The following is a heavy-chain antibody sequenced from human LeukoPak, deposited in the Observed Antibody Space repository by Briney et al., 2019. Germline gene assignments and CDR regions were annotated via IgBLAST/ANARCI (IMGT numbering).Heavy chain of an antibody. Sequence: ASVKVSCKASGYTFINHGISWVRQAPGQGLEWMGWTSTYNTNYIQKLQGSVTMTTDTSTSTAYMELRGLRSDDTAVYYCAKGSSGWSLDYWGQGTLVTVSS. CDR3: AKGSSGWSLDY. J-gene: IGHJ4*02. V-gene: IGHV1-18*01. D-gene: IGHD6-19*01. CDR2: TSTYNT. CDR1: GYTFINHG.